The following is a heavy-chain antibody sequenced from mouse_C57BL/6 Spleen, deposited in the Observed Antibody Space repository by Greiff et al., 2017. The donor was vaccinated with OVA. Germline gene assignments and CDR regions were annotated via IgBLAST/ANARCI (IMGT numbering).Heavy chain of an antibody. Sequence: VQLQQSGAELAKPGASVKLSCKASGYTFTSYWMHWVKQRPGQGLEWIGYINPSSGYTKYNQKVKDKATLTADKSSSTAYMQLSSLTYEDSAVYYCARSYSNLYYAMDYWGQGTSVTVSS. CDR1: GYTFTSYW. CDR2: INPSSGYT. CDR3: ARSYSNLYYAMDY. J-gene: IGHJ4*01. D-gene: IGHD2-5*01. V-gene: IGHV1-7*01.